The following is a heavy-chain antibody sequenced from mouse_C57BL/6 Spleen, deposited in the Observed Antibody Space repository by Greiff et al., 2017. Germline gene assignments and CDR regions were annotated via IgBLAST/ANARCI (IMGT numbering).Heavy chain of an antibody. CDR3: ARDQGLGDAMDY. J-gene: IGHJ4*01. CDR1: GFTFSDYY. Sequence: EVHLVESEGGLVQPGSSMKLSCTACGFTFSDYYMAWVRQVPEKGLEWVANINYDGSSTYYLDSLKSRFIISRDNAKNILYLQMSSLKSEDTATYYCARDQGLGDAMDYWGQGTSVTVSS. V-gene: IGHV5-16*01. CDR2: INYDGSST. D-gene: IGHD3-3*01.